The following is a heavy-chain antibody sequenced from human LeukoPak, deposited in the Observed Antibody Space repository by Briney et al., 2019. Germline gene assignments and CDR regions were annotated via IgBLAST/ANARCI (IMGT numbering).Heavy chain of an antibody. V-gene: IGHV3-23*01. CDR3: AKGRYHGSGSYSNSHDY. CDR1: GFTFSNYV. CDR2: ISGSGDST. D-gene: IGHD3-10*01. Sequence: GGSVRLSCAASGFTFSNYVMSWVRQAPGKGLEWVSLISGSGDSTYYADSVKGRFTISRDNSKNTLYLQMNSLRAEDTAVYSCAKGRYHGSGSYSNSHDYWGQGTLVTVSS. J-gene: IGHJ4*02.